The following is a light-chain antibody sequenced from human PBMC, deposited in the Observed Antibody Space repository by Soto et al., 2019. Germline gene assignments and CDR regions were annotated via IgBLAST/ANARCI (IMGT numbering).Light chain of an antibody. J-gene: IGKJ1*01. CDR3: QQYDSWT. V-gene: IGKV3-20*01. CDR2: GAS. Sequence: EIVLTQSPGTLSLSPGERATLSCRASKSISSPYLAWYQQKPGQAPRLLIDGASSRATGVPDRFSGSGSGTDFTLTISRLEPEDFAVYYCQQYDSWTFGQGTKVEIK. CDR1: KSISSPY.